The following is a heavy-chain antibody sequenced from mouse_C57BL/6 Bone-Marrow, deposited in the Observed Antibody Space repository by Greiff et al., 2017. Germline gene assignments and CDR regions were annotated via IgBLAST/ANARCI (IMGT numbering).Heavy chain of an antibody. Sequence: EVHLVESGGGLVQPGGSLKLSCAASGFTFSDYGMAWVRQAPRKGPEWVAFISNLAYSIYYADTVTGRFTISRENAKNTLYLEMSSLRSEDTAMYYCARSYYYAMDYWGQGTSVTVSS. J-gene: IGHJ4*01. CDR1: GFTFSDYG. CDR2: ISNLAYSI. V-gene: IGHV5-15*01. CDR3: ARSYYYAMDY.